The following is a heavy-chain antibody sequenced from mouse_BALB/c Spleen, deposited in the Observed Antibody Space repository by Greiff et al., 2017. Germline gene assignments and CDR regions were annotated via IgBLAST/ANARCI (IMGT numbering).Heavy chain of an antibody. J-gene: IGHJ3*01. CDR3: ARGYYGSSPAWFAY. Sequence: VQLQQSGAELVRPGTSVKVSCKASGYAFTNYLIEWVKQRPGQGLEWIGVINPGSGGTNYNEKFKGKATLTADKSSSTAYMQLSSLTSDDSAVYFCARGYYGSSPAWFAYGGQGTLVTVSA. CDR2: INPGSGGT. CDR1: GYAFTNYL. V-gene: IGHV1-54*01. D-gene: IGHD1-1*01.